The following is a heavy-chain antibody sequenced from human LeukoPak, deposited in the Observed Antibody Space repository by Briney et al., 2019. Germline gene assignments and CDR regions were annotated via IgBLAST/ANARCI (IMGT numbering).Heavy chain of an antibody. CDR3: ATDCSGGSCYPIFDY. Sequence: GSLRLSCAASGFTFSSYSMNWVRQAPGKGLEWVSYISSSSSTIYYADSVKGRFTISRDNAKNSLYLQMNSLRAEDTAVYYCATDCSGGSCYPIFDYWGQGTLVTVSS. J-gene: IGHJ4*02. D-gene: IGHD2-15*01. CDR2: ISSSSSTI. CDR1: GFTFSSYS. V-gene: IGHV3-48*01.